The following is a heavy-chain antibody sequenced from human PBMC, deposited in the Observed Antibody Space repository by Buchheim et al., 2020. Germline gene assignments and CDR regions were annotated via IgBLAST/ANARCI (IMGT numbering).Heavy chain of an antibody. CDR1: GFTFSSYG. CDR3: AKLPFYYYDSSGYSY. Sequence: QVQLVESGGGVVQPGRSLRLSCAASGFTFSSYGMHWVRQAPGKGLEWVAFIRYDGSNKYYADSVKGRFTISRDNSKNTLYLQMNILRAEDTAVYYCAKLPFYYYDSSGYSYWGQGTL. D-gene: IGHD3-22*01. CDR2: IRYDGSNK. J-gene: IGHJ4*02. V-gene: IGHV3-30*02.